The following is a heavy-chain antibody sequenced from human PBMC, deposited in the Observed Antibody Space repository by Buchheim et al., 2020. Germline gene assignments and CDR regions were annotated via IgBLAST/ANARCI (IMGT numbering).Heavy chain of an antibody. Sequence: QVQLQESGPGLVKPSQTLSLTCAVSGGSISSGGYSWSWIRQPPGKGLEWIGYIYYSGSTYYNPSLKSRVTISVATSKNQFSLKLSSVTAADTAVYYCAREKAAAGRQYYDFWSGYSNWFDPWGQGTL. V-gene: IGHV4-30-4*07. D-gene: IGHD3-3*01. J-gene: IGHJ5*02. CDR2: IYYSGST. CDR1: GGSISSGGYS. CDR3: AREKAAAGRQYYDFWSGYSNWFDP.